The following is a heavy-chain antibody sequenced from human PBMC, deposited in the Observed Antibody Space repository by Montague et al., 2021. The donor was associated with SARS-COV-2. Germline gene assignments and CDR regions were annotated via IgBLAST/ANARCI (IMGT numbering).Heavy chain of an antibody. Sequence: SETLSLTCTVSGGSMSDHYWAWIRQPPGKGLEWLAYIYYSGGINSXASLKSRVSMSVDTSKNQFSLKLTSVTAADTAVYYCARAVSVRRAVNWFDPWGQETLVTVSS. CDR1: GGSMSDHY. D-gene: IGHD3-10*01. V-gene: IGHV4-59*11. CDR2: IYYSGGI. J-gene: IGHJ5*02. CDR3: ARAVSVRRAVNWFDP.